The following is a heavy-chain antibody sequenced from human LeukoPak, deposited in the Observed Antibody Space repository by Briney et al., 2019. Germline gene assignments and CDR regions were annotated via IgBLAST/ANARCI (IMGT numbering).Heavy chain of an antibody. J-gene: IGHJ5*02. CDR3: AIFDFLFGEIDNWFDP. CDR2: IYPGDSDT. CDR1: GYNFTIYW. D-gene: IGHD3-16*01. V-gene: IGHV5-51*01. Sequence: GESLKISCKGSGYNFTIYWIGWVRQMPGKGLEWMGIIYPGDSDTRYSPSFQGQVTISADKSISTAYLQWSSLKASDSAMYYCAIFDFLFGEIDNWFDPWGQGTLVIVSS.